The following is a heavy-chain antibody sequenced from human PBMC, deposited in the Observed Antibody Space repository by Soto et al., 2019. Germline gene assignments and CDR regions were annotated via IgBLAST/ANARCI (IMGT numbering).Heavy chain of an antibody. Sequence: EVQLLESGGGLVQPGGSLRLSCETSGFTFSSYVMGWVRQAPGAGVEWVSVIDGSGYDKSLADSVKGRFTISRDNSKDTLYLEMNSLRAEDTGIYYCVKEIVAAAYAATSAFDLWGQGTLVTVST. CDR3: VKEIVAAAYAATSAFDL. V-gene: IGHV3-23*01. CDR2: IDGSGYDK. D-gene: IGHD2-21*01. CDR1: GFTFSSYV. J-gene: IGHJ4*02.